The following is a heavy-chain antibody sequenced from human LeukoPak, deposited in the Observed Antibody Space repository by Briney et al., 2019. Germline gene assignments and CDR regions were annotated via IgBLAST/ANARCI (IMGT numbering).Heavy chain of an antibody. CDR1: GGSITRRTYY. Sequence: SETLSLTCAVSGGSITRRTYYWGWIRQPPGKGLEWIGSIHYSGSTYFSPSLKSRVTISVDTSKNQSSLNLRSVTAADTAVYYCARVECSDGSCYTFDYWGQGTLVIVSS. J-gene: IGHJ4*02. D-gene: IGHD3-3*01. CDR3: ARVECSDGSCYTFDY. CDR2: IHYSGST. V-gene: IGHV4-39*07.